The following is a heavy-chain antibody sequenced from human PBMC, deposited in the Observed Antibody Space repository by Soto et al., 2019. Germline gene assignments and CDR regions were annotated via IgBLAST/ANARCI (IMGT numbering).Heavy chain of an antibody. D-gene: IGHD2-15*01. Sequence: PGGSLRLSCAASGFTFSSYGMHWVRQAPGKGLEWVAVISYDGSNKYYADSVKGRFTISRDNSKNTLYLQMNSLRAEDTAVYYCAKLRGEVDFDYWGQGTLVTVSS. J-gene: IGHJ4*02. CDR3: AKLRGEVDFDY. CDR2: ISYDGSNK. V-gene: IGHV3-30*18. CDR1: GFTFSSYG.